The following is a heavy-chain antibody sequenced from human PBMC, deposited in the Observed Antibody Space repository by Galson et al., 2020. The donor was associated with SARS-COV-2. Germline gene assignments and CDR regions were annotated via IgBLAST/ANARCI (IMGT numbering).Heavy chain of an antibody. CDR3: ARDRDMYNGNDVPDY. CDR2: IWYDGSNK. Sequence: GGSLRLSCAASGFTFSNYVMHWVRQAPGKGLEWVAVIWYDGSNKYYADSVKGRFTISRDNSKNTLYLQMNSLRAEDTAVYYCARDRDMYNGNDVPDYWGQGTLVTVSS. V-gene: IGHV3-33*08. J-gene: IGHJ4*02. CDR1: GFTFSNYV. D-gene: IGHD1-1*01.